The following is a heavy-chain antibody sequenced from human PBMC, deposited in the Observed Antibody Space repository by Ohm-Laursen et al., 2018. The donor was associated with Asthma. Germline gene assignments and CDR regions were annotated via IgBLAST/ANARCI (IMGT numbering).Heavy chain of an antibody. D-gene: IGHD3-22*01. CDR2: IYHSGST. J-gene: IGHJ3*02. V-gene: IGHV4-30-2*01. CDR3: ARGQDSSGYYSAFDI. CDR1: GGSISSGGYS. Sequence: TLSLTCAVSGGSISSGGYSWSWIRQPPGKGLEWIGYIYHSGSTYYNPSLKSRVTITVDRSKNQFSLKLNSVTAADTAVYYCARGQDSSGYYSAFDIWGQGTMVTVSS.